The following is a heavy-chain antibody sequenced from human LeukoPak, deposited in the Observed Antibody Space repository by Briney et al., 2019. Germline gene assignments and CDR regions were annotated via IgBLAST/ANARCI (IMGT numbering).Heavy chain of an antibody. V-gene: IGHV4-59*01. D-gene: IGHD6-19*01. Sequence: SSETLSLTCNVSGGSISSYYWSWIRQPPGKGLEWIGYIYYSGSTTYNPSLKSRVTISIDTSKNQFSLRLRSVTAADTAVYYCARGGSSGWLDYWGQGTLVTVSS. CDR1: GGSISSYY. J-gene: IGHJ4*02. CDR3: ARGGSSGWLDY. CDR2: IYYSGST.